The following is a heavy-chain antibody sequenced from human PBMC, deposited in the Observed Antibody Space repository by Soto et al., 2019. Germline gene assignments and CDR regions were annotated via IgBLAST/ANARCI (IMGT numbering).Heavy chain of an antibody. J-gene: IGHJ4*02. D-gene: IGHD6-13*01. CDR2: ISYDGSNK. CDR1: GFTFSSYG. V-gene: IGHV3-30*03. Sequence: QVQLVESGGGVVQPGRSLRLSCAASGFTFSSYGMHWVRQAPGKGLEWVAVISYDGSNKYYADSVKGRFTISRDNSKNTLYLQMNSLRAEDTAVYYCASAGDHYSREGDFDYWGQGTLVTVSS. CDR3: ASAGDHYSREGDFDY.